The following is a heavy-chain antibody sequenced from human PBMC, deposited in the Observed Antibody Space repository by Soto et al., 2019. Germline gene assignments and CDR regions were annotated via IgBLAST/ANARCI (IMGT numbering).Heavy chain of an antibody. CDR1: GGSISSSSYY. J-gene: IGHJ6*02. CDR3: ACIFSGGYGYGFYYYGMDV. V-gene: IGHV4-39*01. CDR2: IYYSGST. Sequence: LSLTCTVSGGSISSSSYYWGWIRQPPGKGLEWIGNIYYSGSTYYNPSLKSRVTISVDTSKNQFSLKLSSVTAADTAVYYCACIFSGGYGYGFYYYGMDVWGQGTTVTVSS. D-gene: IGHD5-18*01.